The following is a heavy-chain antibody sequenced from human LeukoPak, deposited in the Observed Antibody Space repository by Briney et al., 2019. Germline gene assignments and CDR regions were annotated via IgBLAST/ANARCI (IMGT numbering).Heavy chain of an antibody. V-gene: IGHV3-48*03. J-gene: IGHJ4*02. D-gene: IGHD3-10*01. CDR3: ARDSRYYYGSGSFDY. Sequence: PGGSLRLSCAASGFTFSSYEMNWVHQAPGKGLEWVSYISSSGSTIYYADSVKGRFTISRDNAKNSLYLQMNSLRAEDTAVYHCARDSRYYYGSGSFDYWGQGTLVTVSS. CDR1: GFTFSSYE. CDR2: ISSSGSTI.